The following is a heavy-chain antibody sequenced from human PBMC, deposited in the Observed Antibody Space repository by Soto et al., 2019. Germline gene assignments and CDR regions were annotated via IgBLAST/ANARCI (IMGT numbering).Heavy chain of an antibody. CDR2: IYYSGST. D-gene: IGHD3-10*01. V-gene: IGHV4-39*01. J-gene: IGHJ4*02. Sequence: SETLSLTCTVSGGSISSSSYYWGWIRQPPGKGLEWIGSIYYSGSTYYNPSLKSRVTISVDTSKNQFSLKLSSVTAADTAVYYCARQFSMVRGVMVFDYWGQGTLVTVSS. CDR1: GGSISSSSYY. CDR3: ARQFSMVRGVMVFDY.